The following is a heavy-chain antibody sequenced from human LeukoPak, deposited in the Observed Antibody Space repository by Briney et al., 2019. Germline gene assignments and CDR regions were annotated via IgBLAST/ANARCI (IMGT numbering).Heavy chain of an antibody. D-gene: IGHD3-10*01. V-gene: IGHV3-48*01. CDR2: ISSTGSTT. CDR1: GFTFSSYS. J-gene: IGHJ4*02. CDR3: ARISGIEPRY. Sequence: GGSLRLSCAASGFTFSSYSMNWVRQAPGKGLEWVSYISSTGSTTYYADSVKGRFTMSRDNAKNSVYLQMESLRAEDTAVYYCARISGIEPRYWGQGTLVTVSS.